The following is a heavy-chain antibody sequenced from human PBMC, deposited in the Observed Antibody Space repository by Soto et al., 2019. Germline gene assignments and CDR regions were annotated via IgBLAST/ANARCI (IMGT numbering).Heavy chain of an antibody. CDR3: ARQSDKWLVNYYFDY. J-gene: IGHJ4*02. CDR2: IYYSGST. V-gene: IGHV4-59*08. CDR1: GGSISNYY. Sequence: SETLSLTCIVSGGSISNYYWSWIRQPPGKGLEWIGYIYYSGSTNYNPSLTSRVTISVDTSKNQFSLKLSSVTAADTAVYYCARQSDKWLVNYYFDYWGQGTLVTVSS. D-gene: IGHD6-19*01.